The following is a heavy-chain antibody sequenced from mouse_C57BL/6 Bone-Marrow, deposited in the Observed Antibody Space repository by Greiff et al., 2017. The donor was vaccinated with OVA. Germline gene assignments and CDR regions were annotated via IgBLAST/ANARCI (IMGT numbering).Heavy chain of an antibody. D-gene: IGHD1-1*01. CDR3: ARDFTVVATFDY. Sequence: EVQLQESGGGLVKPGGSLKLSCAASGFTFSDYGMHWVRQAPEKGLEWVAYISSGSSTIYYADTVKGRFTISRDNAKNTLFLQMTSLRSEDTAMYYCARDFTVVATFDYWGQGTTLTVSS. V-gene: IGHV5-17*01. J-gene: IGHJ2*01. CDR1: GFTFSDYG. CDR2: ISSGSSTI.